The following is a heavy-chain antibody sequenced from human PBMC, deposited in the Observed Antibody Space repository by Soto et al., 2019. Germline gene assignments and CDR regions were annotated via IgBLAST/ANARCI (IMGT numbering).Heavy chain of an antibody. J-gene: IGHJ3*01. CDR1: GFTFSSSE. V-gene: IGHV3-48*03. Sequence: GGSLRLSCAVSGFTFSSSEMYWVRQAPGKGLEWISYIHPSGQPIFYADSVKGRFTISRDNANNSLFLQMNSLRAEDTAVYYCARRASRWGQGAMVTVSS. D-gene: IGHD1-26*01. CDR2: IHPSGQPI. CDR3: ARRASR.